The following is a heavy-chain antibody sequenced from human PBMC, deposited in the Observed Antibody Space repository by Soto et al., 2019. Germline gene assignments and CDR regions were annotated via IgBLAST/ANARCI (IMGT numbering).Heavy chain of an antibody. Sequence: GGSLRLSCAASGFIFSNAWMSWVRQAPGKGLEWVGRIKSKADGGTTNYAAPVKGRFNISRDGSKNTLYLQMNGLKTEDTAVYSCTKGWSSKDYWGQGTLVTVSS. CDR1: GFIFSNAW. V-gene: IGHV3-15*01. CDR3: TKGWSSKDY. J-gene: IGHJ4*02. D-gene: IGHD3-3*01. CDR2: IKSKADGGTT.